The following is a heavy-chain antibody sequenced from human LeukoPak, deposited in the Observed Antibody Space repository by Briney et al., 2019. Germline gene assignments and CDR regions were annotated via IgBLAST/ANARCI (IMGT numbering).Heavy chain of an antibody. Sequence: SETLSLTCTVSGGSISSSSYYWGWIRQPPGKGLEWIGSIYYSGSTYYNPSLKSRVTISVDTSKNQFSLKLSSVTAADTAVYYCASAPKGVAPRDYWGQGTLVTVSS. D-gene: IGHD3-3*01. J-gene: IGHJ4*02. CDR3: ASAPKGVAPRDY. V-gene: IGHV4-39*07. CDR1: GGSISSSSYY. CDR2: IYYSGST.